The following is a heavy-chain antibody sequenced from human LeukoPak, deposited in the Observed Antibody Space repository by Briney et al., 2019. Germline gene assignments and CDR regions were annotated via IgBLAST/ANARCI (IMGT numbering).Heavy chain of an antibody. CDR3: AREKGRIAAAVRYFDY. CDR2: INPNSGGT. Sequence: ASVKVSCKASGGTSSSYAISRVRQAPGQGLEWMGWINPNSGGTNYAQKCQCRVTMTTNTSISTAYMELSRLRSDDTAVYYCAREKGRIAAAVRYFDYWGQGTLVSVSS. CDR1: GGTSSSYA. V-gene: IGHV1-2*02. J-gene: IGHJ4*02. D-gene: IGHD6-13*01.